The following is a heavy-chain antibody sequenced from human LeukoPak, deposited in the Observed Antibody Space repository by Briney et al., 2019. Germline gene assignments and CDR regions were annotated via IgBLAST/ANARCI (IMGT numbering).Heavy chain of an antibody. CDR2: IYTRGST. CDR1: GGSINNYY. V-gene: IGHV4-4*07. Sequence: PSETLSLTCTVSGGSINNYYWSWIRQPAGKGLEWIGRIYTRGSTNYNPSPKSRVTISVDTSKNEFSLKLSYVTAADTAVYYCARSDWMRWFDPWGLGTLVTVSS. J-gene: IGHJ5*02. D-gene: IGHD1-1*01. CDR3: ARSDWMRWFDP.